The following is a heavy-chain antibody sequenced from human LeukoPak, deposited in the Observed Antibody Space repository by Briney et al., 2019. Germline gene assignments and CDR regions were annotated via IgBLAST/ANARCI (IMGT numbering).Heavy chain of an antibody. J-gene: IGHJ5*02. CDR1: GGSISSYY. V-gene: IGHV4-59*01. Sequence: SETLSLTCTVSGGSISSYYWSWIRQPPGKGLEWIGYIYYSGSTNYNPSLKSRVTISVDTSKNQFSLKLSSVTAADTAVYYCARGISGDYALWFDPWGQGTLVTVSS. D-gene: IGHD4-17*01. CDR2: IYYSGST. CDR3: ARGISGDYALWFDP.